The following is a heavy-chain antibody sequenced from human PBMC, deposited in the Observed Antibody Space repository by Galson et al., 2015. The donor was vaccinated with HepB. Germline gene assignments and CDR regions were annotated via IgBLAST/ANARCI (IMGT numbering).Heavy chain of an antibody. CDR1: GFTFSSYA. J-gene: IGHJ4*02. CDR3: ARLYCSGGSCYFDY. CDR2: INTNGGCT. D-gene: IGHD2-15*01. Sequence: SLRLSCAASGFTFSSYAMHWVRQAPGKGLAYVSAINTNGGCTNYASSVKGRFTISRDNSKNTLYLQMGSLGAEDMAVYYCARLYCSGGSCYFDYWGQGTLVTVSS. V-gene: IGHV3-64*01.